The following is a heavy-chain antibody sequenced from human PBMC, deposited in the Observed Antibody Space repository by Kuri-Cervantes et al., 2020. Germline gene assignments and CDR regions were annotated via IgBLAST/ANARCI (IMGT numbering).Heavy chain of an antibody. CDR1: GFTFSSSW. Sequence: GESLKISCAASGFTFSSSWMHWVCQAPEKGLEWVSAISGSGGSTYYADSVKGRFTISRDNSRNILYLQMNSLRVDDTGVYFCARDGSGWSPDFWGQGTLVTVSS. D-gene: IGHD6-19*01. CDR2: ISGSGGST. V-gene: IGHV3-23*01. J-gene: IGHJ4*02. CDR3: ARDGSGWSPDF.